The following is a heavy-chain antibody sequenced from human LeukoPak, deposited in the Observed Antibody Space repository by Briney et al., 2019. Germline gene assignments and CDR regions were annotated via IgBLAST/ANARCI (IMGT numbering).Heavy chain of an antibody. V-gene: IGHV3-23*01. D-gene: IGHD3-10*01. J-gene: IGHJ4*02. CDR3: ATWGGSGNYLGSYFDY. CDR2: ISGSGGST. CDR1: GFTFSSYA. Sequence: QPGGSLRLSCAASGFTFSSYAMSWVRQAPGKGLEWVSAISGSGGSTYYADSVKGRFTISRDNSKNTLYLQMNSLRAEDTAVYYCATWGGSGNYLGSYFDYWGQGTLVTVSS.